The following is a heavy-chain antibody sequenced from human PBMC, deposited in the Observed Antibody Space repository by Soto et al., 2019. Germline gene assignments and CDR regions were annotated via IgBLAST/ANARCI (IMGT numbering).Heavy chain of an antibody. D-gene: IGHD4-17*01. CDR3: ATLMTTVTTKPTYFDY. V-gene: IGHV4-31*03. J-gene: IGHJ4*02. CDR1: GGSISSGGYY. CDR2: IYYSGST. Sequence: PSETLSLTCTVSGGSISSGGYYWSWIRQHPGKGLEWIGYIYYSGSTYYNPSLKSRVTISVDTSKNQFSLKLSSVTAADTAVYYCATLMTTVTTKPTYFDYWGQGTLVTVSS.